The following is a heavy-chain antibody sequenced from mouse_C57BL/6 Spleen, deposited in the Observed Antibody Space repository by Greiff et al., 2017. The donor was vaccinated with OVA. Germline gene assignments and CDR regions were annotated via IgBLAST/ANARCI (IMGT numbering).Heavy chain of an antibody. J-gene: IGHJ3*01. CDR3: ARQGYGNYEAY. CDR1: GYTFTDYN. CDR2: INPNNGGT. V-gene: IGHV1-18*01. D-gene: IGHD2-1*01. Sequence: EVKLMESGPELVKPGASVKIPCKASGYTFTDYNMDWVKQSHGKSLEWIGDINPNNGGTIYNQKFKGKATLTVDKSSSTAYMELRSLTSEDTAVYYCARQGYGNYEAYWGQGTLVTVSA.